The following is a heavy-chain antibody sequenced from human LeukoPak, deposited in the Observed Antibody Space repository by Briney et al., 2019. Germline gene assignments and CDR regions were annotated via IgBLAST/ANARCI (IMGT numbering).Heavy chain of an antibody. V-gene: IGHV3-7*01. CDR1: GFSFSSSW. CDR2: IKEDESEI. Sequence: PGGSLRLSCAASGFSFSSSWMTWVRQAPGKGLEWVANIKEDESEIYYVDSVKGRFTASRDNAKNSLYLQMNSLRAEDTAVYYCARILTYSYGLDYWSQGILVTVSS. D-gene: IGHD5-18*01. CDR3: ARILTYSYGLDY. J-gene: IGHJ4*02.